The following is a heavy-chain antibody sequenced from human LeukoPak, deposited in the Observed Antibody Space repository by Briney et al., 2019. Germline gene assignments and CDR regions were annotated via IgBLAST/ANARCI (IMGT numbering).Heavy chain of an antibody. CDR1: GGSISTSAFY. J-gene: IGHJ6*03. CDR2: IYDSGNE. D-gene: IGHD2/OR15-2a*01. V-gene: IGHV4-39*01. CDR3: ARQISDYYYYYMDV. Sequence: SETLSLTCTVSGGSISTSAFYWGWIRPPPGKGLEWIGSIYDSGNEFYNPSLKSRVTISADTSENQFSLKLNSVTAADTAMYYCARQISDYYYYYMDVWGEGITVTVSS.